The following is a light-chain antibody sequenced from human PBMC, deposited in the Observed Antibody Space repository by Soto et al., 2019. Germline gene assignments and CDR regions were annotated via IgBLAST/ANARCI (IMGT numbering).Light chain of an antibody. Sequence: QSALTQPASVSGSPGQSITISCTGTSSDVGSHNLVSWYQQHPGQAPKLMIYEVSKRPLGVSARFSASKSGNMASLTISGLQAEDEPDYYCCSYGGSRAVFGGGTQLTVL. CDR1: SSDVGSHNL. CDR2: EVS. V-gene: IGLV2-23*02. J-gene: IGLJ7*01. CDR3: CSYGGSRAV.